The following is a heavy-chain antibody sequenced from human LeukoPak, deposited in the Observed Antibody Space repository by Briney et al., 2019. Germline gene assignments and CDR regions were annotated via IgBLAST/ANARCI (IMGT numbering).Heavy chain of an antibody. J-gene: IGHJ4*02. CDR1: GFTFSSYW. CDR3: ARDGSGWYSDH. V-gene: IGHV3-74*01. D-gene: IGHD6-19*01. Sequence: GGSLRLSCAASGFTFSSYWMHWVRQAPGKGLVWVSRIQTDGSSTTYADSVKGRFTISRDSAKKSLYLQMNSLRAEDTALYHCARDGSGWYSDHWGQGTLVTVSS. CDR2: IQTDGSST.